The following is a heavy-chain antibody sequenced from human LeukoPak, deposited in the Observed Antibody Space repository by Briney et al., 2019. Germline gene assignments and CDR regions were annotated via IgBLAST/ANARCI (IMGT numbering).Heavy chain of an antibody. CDR1: GGSISSYY. Sequence: SETLSLTCTVSGGSISSYYWSWIRQPPGKGLEWIGYIYYSGSTNYNPSLKSRVTISVDTSKNQLSLKLSSVTAADTAVYYCARFNCSSTSCYGDYYYYGMDVWGKGTTVTVSS. V-gene: IGHV4-59*01. CDR2: IYYSGST. J-gene: IGHJ6*04. D-gene: IGHD2-2*01. CDR3: ARFNCSSTSCYGDYYYYGMDV.